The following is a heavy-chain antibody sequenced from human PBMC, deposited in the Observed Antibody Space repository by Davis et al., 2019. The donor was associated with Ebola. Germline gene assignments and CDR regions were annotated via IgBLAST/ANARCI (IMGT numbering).Heavy chain of an antibody. D-gene: IGHD4-17*01. V-gene: IGHV1-2*06. CDR3: ARTVRVTMSGGGPLDY. J-gene: IGHJ4*02. CDR2: IISNSGDT. CDR1: GYTFTDYN. Sequence: ASVKVSCKASGYTFTDYNIHWMRQAPGHGLEWMGRIISNSGDTNYAQNFQGRVTMTRDTSISTVYMELSSLRYDDTAVYYCARTVRVTMSGGGPLDYWGQGTLVTVSS.